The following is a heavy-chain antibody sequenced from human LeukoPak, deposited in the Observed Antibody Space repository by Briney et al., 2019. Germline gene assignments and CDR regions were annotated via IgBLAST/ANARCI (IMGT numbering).Heavy chain of an antibody. CDR2: IYHSGST. V-gene: IGHV4-30-2*01. CDR1: GGSISSGGYS. J-gene: IGHJ5*02. CDR3: ARIVVVPAARGPWLDP. D-gene: IGHD2-2*01. Sequence: SETLSLTCAVSGGSISSGGYSWSWIRQPPGKGLEWIGYIYHSGSTYYNPSLKSRVTISVDRSKNQFSLKLSSVTAADTAVYYCARIVVVPAARGPWLDPWGQGTLVTVSS.